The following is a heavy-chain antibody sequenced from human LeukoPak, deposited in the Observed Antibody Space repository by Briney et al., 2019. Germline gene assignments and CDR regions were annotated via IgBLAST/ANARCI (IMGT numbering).Heavy chain of an antibody. CDR3: ARDNMGYFDWPYYYYYGMDV. D-gene: IGHD3-9*01. V-gene: IGHV3-7*03. CDR1: GFIFNSYW. Sequence: GGSLRLSCAASGFIFNSYWMNWLRQAPGKGLDWVANVDQDGSEKYYVDSVKGRFTISRDNAKNSLYLQMNSLRAEDTAVYYCARDNMGYFDWPYYYYYGMDVWGQGTTVTVSS. CDR2: VDQDGSEK. J-gene: IGHJ6*02.